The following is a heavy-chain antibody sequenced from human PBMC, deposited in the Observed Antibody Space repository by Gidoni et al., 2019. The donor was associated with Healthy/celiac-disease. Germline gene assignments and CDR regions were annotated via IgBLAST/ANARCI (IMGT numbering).Heavy chain of an antibody. Sequence: EVQLLESGGGLVQPGGSLRLSCAASGFTFSSYAMSWVCQAPGKGLEWVSAISGSGGSTYYADSVKGRFTISRDNSKNTLYLQMNSLRAEDTAVYYCAKKGYCSGGSCSTYYYYGMDVWGQGTTVTVSS. V-gene: IGHV3-23*01. CDR1: GFTFSSYA. CDR3: AKKGYCSGGSCSTYYYYGMDV. D-gene: IGHD2-15*01. CDR2: ISGSGGST. J-gene: IGHJ6*02.